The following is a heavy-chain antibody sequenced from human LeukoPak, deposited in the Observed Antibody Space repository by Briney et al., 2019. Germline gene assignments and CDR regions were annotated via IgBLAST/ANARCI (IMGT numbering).Heavy chain of an antibody. J-gene: IGHJ4*02. CDR3: ARGDMTGPNFAF. CDR2: FYYVGST. Sequence: TSETLSLTCTVSGGSISSTNYFWGWIRQPPGKGLEWIGSFYYVGSTYYNSSLKSRVTLSVDTSKGQFSLKLNSVTAADTAVYYCARGDMTGPNFAFWGERTLVTVSS. D-gene: IGHD1-7*01. V-gene: IGHV4-39*01. CDR1: GGSISSTNYF.